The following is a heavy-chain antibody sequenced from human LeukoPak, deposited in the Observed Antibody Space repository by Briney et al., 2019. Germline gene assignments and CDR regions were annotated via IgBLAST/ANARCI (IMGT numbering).Heavy chain of an antibody. V-gene: IGHV1-2*02. J-gene: IGHJ6*03. D-gene: IGHD3-10*01. CDR3: ARVIMARGVYYYYYYMDV. Sequence: GASVKVSCKASGYTFTGYYMHWVRQAPGQGLEWMGWINPNSGGTNYAQKFQGRVTMTRDTSISTAYMELSRLRSDDTAVYYCARVIMARGVYYYYYYMDVWGKGTTVTVSS. CDR1: GYTFTGYY. CDR2: INPNSGGT.